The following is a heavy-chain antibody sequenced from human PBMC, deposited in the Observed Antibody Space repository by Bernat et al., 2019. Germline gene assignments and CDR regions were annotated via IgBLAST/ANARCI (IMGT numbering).Heavy chain of an antibody. CDR3: TTDWRYYDFWSGSTDAFDI. CDR2: IKSKTDGGTT. Sequence: EVQLVESGGGLVKPGGSLRLSCAASGFTFSNAWMSWVRQAPGKGLEWVGRIKSKTDGGTTDYAAPVKGRFTISRDDSKNTLYLQMNSLKTEDTAVYYCTTDWRYYDFWSGSTDAFDIWGQGTMVTVSS. CDR1: GFTFSNAW. V-gene: IGHV3-15*01. D-gene: IGHD3-3*01. J-gene: IGHJ3*02.